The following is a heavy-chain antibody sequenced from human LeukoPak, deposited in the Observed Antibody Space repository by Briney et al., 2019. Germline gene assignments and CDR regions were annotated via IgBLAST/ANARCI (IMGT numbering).Heavy chain of an antibody. V-gene: IGHV3-48*03. J-gene: IGHJ6*04. CDR2: ISSSGSTI. CDR1: VFTFSSYE. CDR3: ARALGGYTDLRLYYYGIDV. Sequence: GVSLSLSCAASVFTFSSYEMICVRGAPGKALEWVSYISSSGSTIYCADSVKGRFTISRDNAKNSLYLQMNSLRAEDTAVYYCARALGGYTDLRLYYYGIDVWRKGNTVSVSS. D-gene: IGHD5-18*01.